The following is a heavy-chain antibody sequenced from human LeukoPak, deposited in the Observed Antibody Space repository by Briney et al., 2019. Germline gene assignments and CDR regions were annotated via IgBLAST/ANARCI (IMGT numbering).Heavy chain of an antibody. CDR2: IYYTGST. CDR1: GGSISISSYY. CDR3: ARHRYSSGWLEAFDV. Sequence: TSETLSLTCTVSGGSISISSYYWGWIRQPPGKGLEWIGSIYYTGSTYSNPSLKSRVTVSADTSKNHFSLRLSSVTAADTAVYYCARHRYSSGWLEAFDVWGQGTMVTVSS. D-gene: IGHD6-19*01. J-gene: IGHJ3*01. V-gene: IGHV4-39*01.